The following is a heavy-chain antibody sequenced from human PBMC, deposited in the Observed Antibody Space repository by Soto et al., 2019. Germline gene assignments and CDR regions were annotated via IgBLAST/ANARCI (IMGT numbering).Heavy chain of an antibody. V-gene: IGHV3-53*01. J-gene: IGHJ5*02. CDR3: ARDKS. CDR2: IYSGDST. CDR1: RFTVNLNY. Sequence: GGTLRLSCAASRFTVNLNYMGWVRQAPGKGLDWVSLIYSGDSTYYTDSVKGRFTISRDNSRNTLYLQMSSLRAEDTAVYYCARDKSWGPGTLVTVSS.